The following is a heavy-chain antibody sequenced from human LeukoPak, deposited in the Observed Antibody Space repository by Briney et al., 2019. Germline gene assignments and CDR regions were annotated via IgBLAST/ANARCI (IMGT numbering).Heavy chain of an antibody. J-gene: IGHJ5*02. D-gene: IGHD6-19*01. CDR1: GYTFTSYG. Sequence: ASVKVSCKASGYTFTSYGISWVRQAPRQGLEWMGWISAYNGNTNYAQEVQGRVTMTTETSTYTAYLELRSLRSDDTAVYYCARGGGLVPGTWFDPWGQGTLVTVSS. CDR2: ISAYNGNT. V-gene: IGHV1-18*01. CDR3: ARGGGLVPGTWFDP.